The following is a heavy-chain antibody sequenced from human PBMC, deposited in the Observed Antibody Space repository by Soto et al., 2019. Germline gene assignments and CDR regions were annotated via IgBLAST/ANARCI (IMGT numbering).Heavy chain of an antibody. D-gene: IGHD2-15*01. CDR1: GGSSSSGDYY. V-gene: IGHV4-30-4*01. CDR2: IYYSGST. CDR3: ARGQVVAAQH. J-gene: IGHJ4*02. Sequence: PSETLSLTCTVSGGSSSSGDYYWSWIRQPPGKGLEWIGYIYYSGSTYYNPSLKSRVTISVDRSKNQFSLKLSSVTAADTAVYYCARGQVVAAQHWGQGTLVTVSS.